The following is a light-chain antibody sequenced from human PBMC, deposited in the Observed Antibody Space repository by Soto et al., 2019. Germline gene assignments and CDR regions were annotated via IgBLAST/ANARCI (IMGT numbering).Light chain of an antibody. J-gene: IGKJ2*01. V-gene: IGKV3-20*01. CDR3: QQYSSSPAMYT. CDR1: QSVSSSY. CDR2: DAS. Sequence: EIVLTQSPGTLSLSPGERATLSCRASQSVSSSYLAWYQQKPGQAPRLLIYDASSRATGIPDRFSGSGYGVDFTLTIRRLEPEDFAVYYCQQYSSSPAMYTFGQGTKLEIK.